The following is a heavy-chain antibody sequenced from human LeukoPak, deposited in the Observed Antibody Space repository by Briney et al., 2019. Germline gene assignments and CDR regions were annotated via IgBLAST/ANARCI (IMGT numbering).Heavy chain of an antibody. J-gene: IGHJ4*02. V-gene: IGHV3-30*03. CDR3: ARDRFSGSYHPRGIDY. Sequence: GRSLRLSCAASGFTFSSYGMHWVRQAPGKGLEWVAVISYDGSNKYYADSVKGRFTISRDNSKNTLYLQMNSLRAEDTAVYYCARDRFSGSYHPRGIDYWGQGTLVTVSS. CDR1: GFTFSSYG. D-gene: IGHD1-26*01. CDR2: ISYDGSNK.